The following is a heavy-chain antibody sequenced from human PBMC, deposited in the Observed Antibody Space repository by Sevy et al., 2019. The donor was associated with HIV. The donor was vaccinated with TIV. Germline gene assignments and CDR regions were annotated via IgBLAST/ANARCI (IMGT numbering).Heavy chain of an antibody. Sequence: SQTRSLTCVISGDSVSSNRAAWSWIRQSPSRGLEWLGRTYYRSKWYTDYAVSVKSRITINPDTSKNQVSLQLNSVTPEDTAVYYCTRGAHSLDYWGQGTLVTVSS. CDR3: TRGAHSLDY. CDR2: TYYRSKWYT. CDR1: GDSVSSNRAA. D-gene: IGHD2-15*01. J-gene: IGHJ4*02. V-gene: IGHV6-1*01.